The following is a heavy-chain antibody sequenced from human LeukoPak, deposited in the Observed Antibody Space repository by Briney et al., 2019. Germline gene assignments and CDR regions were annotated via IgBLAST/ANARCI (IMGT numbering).Heavy chain of an antibody. CDR1: GYTFTSYG. CDR3: AREADGDYDILTGYYRGAFDP. V-gene: IGHV1-18*01. J-gene: IGHJ5*02. CDR2: ISAYNGNT. Sequence: GASVKVSCKASGYTFTSYGISWVRQAPGQGLEWMGWISAYNGNTNYAQKLQGRVTMTTDTSTSTAYMELRSLRSDDTAVHYCAREADGDYDILTGYYRGAFDPWGQGTLVTVSS. D-gene: IGHD3-9*01.